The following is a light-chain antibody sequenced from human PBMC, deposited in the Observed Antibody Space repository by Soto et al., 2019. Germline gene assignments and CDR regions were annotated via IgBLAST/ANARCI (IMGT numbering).Light chain of an antibody. CDR3: SAFTGTTYV. V-gene: IGLV2-14*03. Sequence: QSVLTQPASVSGSPGQSITISCTGTSSDVGGNKYVSWYQHYPGKAPKLMIYDVSNRPSGVSNRFSGSKSGNTASLTISGLQAEDEADYYCSAFTGTTYVFGTGTKLTVL. CDR2: DVS. J-gene: IGLJ1*01. CDR1: SSDVGGNKY.